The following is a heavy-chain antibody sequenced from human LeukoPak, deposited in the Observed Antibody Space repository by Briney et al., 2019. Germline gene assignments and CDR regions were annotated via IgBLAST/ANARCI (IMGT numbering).Heavy chain of an antibody. CDR1: GFTFSTFG. CDR3: TRDSGRRRGVFNVDY. CDR2: ISSSSSAL. J-gene: IGHJ4*02. V-gene: IGHV3-48*01. D-gene: IGHD3-10*01. Sequence: GGSLRLSCAASGFTFSTFGMNWVRQAPGKGLEWVSYISSSSSALQYADSVKGRFTISRDNDKNSLYLQMNSLRAEDTAVYYCTRDSGRRRGVFNVDYWGQGTLVTVSS.